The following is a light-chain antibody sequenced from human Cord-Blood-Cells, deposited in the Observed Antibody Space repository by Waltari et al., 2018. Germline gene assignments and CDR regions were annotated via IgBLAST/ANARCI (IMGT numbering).Light chain of an antibody. V-gene: IGKV1-39*01. CDR2: AAS. CDR1: QSISSY. CDR3: QQSYSTPLT. Sequence: DIQMTQSPSSLSASVGPRVTITCRASQSISSYLNWYQQKPGKAPKLLISAASSLQSGVPSRFSGSGSGTDFTLTISSLQPEDFATYYCQQSYSTPLTFGGGTKVEIK. J-gene: IGKJ4*01.